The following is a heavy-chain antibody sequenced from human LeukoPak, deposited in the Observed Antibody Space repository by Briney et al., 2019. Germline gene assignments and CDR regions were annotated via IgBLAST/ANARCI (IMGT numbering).Heavy chain of an antibody. CDR1: GYTFTGYY. Sequence: SVKVSCKASGYTFTGYYMHWVRQAPGQGLEWMGGIIPIFGTANYAQKFQGRVTITTDESTSTAYMELSSLRSEDTAVYYCATSTGRSGYEDYWGQGTLVTVSS. D-gene: IGHD3-3*01. V-gene: IGHV1-69*05. CDR2: IIPIFGTA. J-gene: IGHJ4*02. CDR3: ATSTGRSGYEDY.